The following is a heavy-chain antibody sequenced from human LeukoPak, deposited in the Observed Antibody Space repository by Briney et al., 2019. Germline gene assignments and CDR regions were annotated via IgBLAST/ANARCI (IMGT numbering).Heavy chain of an antibody. D-gene: IGHD6-6*01. Sequence: PGGSLRLSCAASGFTFSRYAMTWVRQAPGKGLEWVSSISNSDGSTYYADSVRGRFTISRDNPKNTLYLQMSSLRAEDTAICYCVAPASSSTVYYFDYWGQGALVTVSS. CDR1: GFTFSRYA. J-gene: IGHJ4*02. CDR2: ISNSDGST. CDR3: VAPASSSTVYYFDY. V-gene: IGHV3-23*01.